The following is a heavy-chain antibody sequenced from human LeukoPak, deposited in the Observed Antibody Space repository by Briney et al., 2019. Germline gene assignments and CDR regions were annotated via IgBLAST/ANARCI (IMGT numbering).Heavy chain of an antibody. CDR2: IIPILGIA. Sequence: GASVKVSCKASGGTFSSYAISWVRQAPGQGLGWMGRIIPILGIANYAQKFQGRVTITVDKSTSTAYMELSSLRSEDTAVYDCARAGGIVGARGSFDYWGQGTLVTVSS. D-gene: IGHD1-26*01. J-gene: IGHJ4*02. V-gene: IGHV1-69*04. CDR1: GGTFSSYA. CDR3: ARAGGIVGARGSFDY.